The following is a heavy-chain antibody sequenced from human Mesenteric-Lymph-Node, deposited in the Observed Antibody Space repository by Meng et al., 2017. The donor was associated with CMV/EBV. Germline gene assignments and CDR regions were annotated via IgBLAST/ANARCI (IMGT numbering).Heavy chain of an antibody. CDR3: ARRYHDFWSGYYAFDI. CDR2: IYPPDSDA. V-gene: IGHV5-51*01. Sequence: GESLKISCKGSGYTFANYWIAWVRQMPGKGLEWMGIIYPPDSDARYSPSFQGQVTISVDKSISTAYLQWSSLKASDTAMYYCARRYHDFWSGYYAFDIWGQGTMVTVSS. J-gene: IGHJ3*02. CDR1: GYTFANYW. D-gene: IGHD3-3*01.